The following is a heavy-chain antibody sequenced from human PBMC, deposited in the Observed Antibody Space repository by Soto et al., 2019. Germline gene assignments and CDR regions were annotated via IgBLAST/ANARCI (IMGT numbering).Heavy chain of an antibody. CDR1: GGSISSSSYY. J-gene: IGHJ6*02. CDR2: IFYSGST. D-gene: IGHD2-15*01. Sequence: PSETLSLTCTVSGGSISSSSYYCGWIRQPPGKGLEWIGSIFYSGSTYYNPSLKSRVTISVDTSKNQFSLKLSSVTAADTAVYYCARHLTYCSAGSCYSDFPYYGMDVWGQGTTVT. V-gene: IGHV4-39*01. CDR3: ARHLTYCSAGSCYSDFPYYGMDV.